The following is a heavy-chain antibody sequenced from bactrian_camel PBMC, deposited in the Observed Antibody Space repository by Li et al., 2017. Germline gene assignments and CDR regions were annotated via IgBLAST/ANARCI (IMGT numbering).Heavy chain of an antibody. Sequence: HVQLVESGGGLVQPGGSLRLSCAASGFTFSSYYMSWVRQAPGKEREVVSHIYIRGDELFYADSVKGRFTISQDNAKNTLYLQMNSLKPEDTATYYCAADLRSGVCTGKTTFAYRGQGTQVTVS. D-gene: IGHD7*01. CDR3: AADLRSGVCTGKTTFAY. V-gene: IGHV3-2*01. J-gene: IGHJ6*01. CDR2: IYIRGDEL. CDR1: GFTFSSYY.